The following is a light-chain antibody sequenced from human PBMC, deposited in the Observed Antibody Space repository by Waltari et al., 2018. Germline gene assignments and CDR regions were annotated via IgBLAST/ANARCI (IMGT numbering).Light chain of an antibody. CDR2: WAS. CDR1: QSIFQSSYNKNY. CDR3: QQHYSTPYT. V-gene: IGKV4-1*01. Sequence: DIVMTQSPDSLTVSLGERATINCKSSQSIFQSSYNKNYLAWYQQRPGQPPKLLIYWASTRVSGVPDQFAGSGSGTDFTLTISSLQAEDVAVYYCQQHYSTPYTFGQGTKLEIK. J-gene: IGKJ2*01.